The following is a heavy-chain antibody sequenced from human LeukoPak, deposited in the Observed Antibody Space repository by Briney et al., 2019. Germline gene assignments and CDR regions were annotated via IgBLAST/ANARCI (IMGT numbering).Heavy chain of an antibody. V-gene: IGHV4-4*02. Sequence: ASETLSLTCAVSGGSISSSNWWSWVRQPPGKGLEWIGEIYHSGSTNYNPSLKSRVTISVDKSKNQFSLKLSSVTAADTAVYYCAREAMYSYGNNFDYWGQGTLVTVSS. CDR3: AREAMYSYGNNFDY. D-gene: IGHD5-18*01. J-gene: IGHJ4*02. CDR1: GGSISSSNW. CDR2: IYHSGST.